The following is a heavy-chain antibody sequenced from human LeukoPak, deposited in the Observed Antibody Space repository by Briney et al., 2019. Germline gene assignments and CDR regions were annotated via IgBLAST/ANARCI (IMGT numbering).Heavy chain of an antibody. CDR1: GFAFSNYG. Sequence: GGSLRLSCAASGFAFSNYGMHWVRQAPGRGLERVTFIRYDGTNKYYADSVKGRFTISRDNSKNTLYLQMNSLRAEDTAVYYCAKYIVVVPAAYDYFDYWGQGTLVTVSS. CDR2: IRYDGTNK. V-gene: IGHV3-30*02. CDR3: AKYIVVVPAAYDYFDY. J-gene: IGHJ4*02. D-gene: IGHD2-2*01.